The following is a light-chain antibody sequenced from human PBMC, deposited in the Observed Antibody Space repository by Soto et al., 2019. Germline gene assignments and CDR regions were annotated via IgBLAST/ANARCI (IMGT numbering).Light chain of an antibody. V-gene: IGKV2-28*01. CDR1: QSLLHSNGYNY. Sequence: DIVMTQSPLSLPVTPGEPASISCRSSQSLLHSNGYNYLDWYLQKPGQSPQLLIYLGSNRASGVPDRFSGSGSGTDFTLRISRVEAEDVGVYYCMQGHRPPSTFGQGTKVDIK. CDR2: LGS. CDR3: MQGHRPPST. J-gene: IGKJ1*01.